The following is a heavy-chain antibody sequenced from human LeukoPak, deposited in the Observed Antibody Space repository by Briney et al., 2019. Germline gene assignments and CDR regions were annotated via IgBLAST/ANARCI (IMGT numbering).Heavy chain of an antibody. CDR2: ITWNSGNI. D-gene: IGHD2-2*01. CDR1: GFTFDNYA. J-gene: IGHJ4*02. CDR3: AKSRSPSWGTAGFDC. V-gene: IGHV3-9*01. Sequence: GGSLRLSCAASGFTFDNYAMHWVRQGPGKGLEWVSGITWNSGNIGYAGSVEGRFTISRDNAKNSLYLQMSSLRSEDTALYYCAKSRSPSWGTAGFDCWGQGTLVTVSS.